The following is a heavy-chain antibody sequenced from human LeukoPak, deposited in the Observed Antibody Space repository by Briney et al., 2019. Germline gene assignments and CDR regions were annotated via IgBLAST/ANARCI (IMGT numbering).Heavy chain of an antibody. CDR3: AADPPPGTTNAFDI. D-gene: IGHD1-1*01. Sequence: ASVKVSCKASGFTFTSSAMQWVRQARGQRLGWIGWIVVGSGNTNYAQKFQERVTITRDMSTSTAYMELSSLRSEDTAVYYCAADPPPGTTNAFDIWGQGTMVTVSS. CDR1: GFTFTSSA. V-gene: IGHV1-58*02. CDR2: IVVGSGNT. J-gene: IGHJ3*02.